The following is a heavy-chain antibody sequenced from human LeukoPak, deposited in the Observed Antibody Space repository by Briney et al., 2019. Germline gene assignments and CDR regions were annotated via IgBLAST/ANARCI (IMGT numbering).Heavy chain of an antibody. CDR1: GGTFSSYA. CDR2: IIPIFGTA. J-gene: IGHJ4*02. V-gene: IGHV1-69*06. CDR3: ARESPDILTGYAYNY. D-gene: IGHD3-9*01. Sequence: ASVKVSCKASGGTFSSYAISWVRQAPGQGLEWMGGIIPIFGTANYAQKFQGRVTITADKSTSTAYMELSSLRSEDTAVYYCARESPDILTGYAYNYWGQGTLVTVSS.